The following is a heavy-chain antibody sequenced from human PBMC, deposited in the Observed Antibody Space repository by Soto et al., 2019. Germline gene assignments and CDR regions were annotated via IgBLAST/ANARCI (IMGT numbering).Heavy chain of an antibody. Sequence: ASVKVSCKASGYTFTSYGISWVRQAPGQRLEWMGWISAYNGNTNYAQKLQGRVTMTTDTSTSTAYMELRSLRSDDTAVYYCAREPSAVDRATNYYYGMDVWGKGTTVTV. D-gene: IGHD3-10*01. CDR2: ISAYNGNT. V-gene: IGHV1-18*01. CDR3: AREPSAVDRATNYYYGMDV. CDR1: GYTFTSYG. J-gene: IGHJ6*04.